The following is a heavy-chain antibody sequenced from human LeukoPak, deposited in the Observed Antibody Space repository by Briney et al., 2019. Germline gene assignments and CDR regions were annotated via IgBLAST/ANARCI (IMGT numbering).Heavy chain of an antibody. D-gene: IGHD3-10*01. Sequence: RTSETLSLTCTVSGGSISNYFWSWIRQPPGKGLECIGYIYYSDSTNYNPSLKSRVTVSVDTSRNQFSLNLNSVTAADTAVYYCAKSNGYGLVDIWGQGTMVTVSS. CDR3: AKSNGYGLVDI. J-gene: IGHJ3*02. CDR1: GGSISNYF. CDR2: IYYSDST. V-gene: IGHV4-59*12.